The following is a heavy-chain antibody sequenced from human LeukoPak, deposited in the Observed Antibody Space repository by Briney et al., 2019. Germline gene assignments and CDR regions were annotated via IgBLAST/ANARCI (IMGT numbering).Heavy chain of an antibody. CDR3: AKDAVPRYMDV. J-gene: IGHJ6*03. V-gene: IGHV3-53*05. D-gene: IGHD6-19*01. Sequence: GGSLRLSCAASGFTVSSNYMSWVRQAPGKGLEWVSVIYSGGSTYYADSVKGRFTISRDNSKNTLYLQMNSLRAEDTAVYYCAKDAVPRYMDVWGKGTTVTVSS. CDR2: IYSGGST. CDR1: GFTVSSNY.